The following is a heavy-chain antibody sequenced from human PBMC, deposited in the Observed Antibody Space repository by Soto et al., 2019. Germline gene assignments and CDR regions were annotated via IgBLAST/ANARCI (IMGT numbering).Heavy chain of an antibody. CDR2: IIPIFGTA. Sequence: SVKVSCKASGGTFSSYSISWVRQAPGQGLEWMGGIIPIFGTANYAQKFQGRVTITADESTSTAYMELSSLRSEDTAVYYCARDQYCAGDCYSPYIDYWGQGTLVTVSS. CDR3: ARDQYCAGDCYSPYIDY. V-gene: IGHV1-69*13. J-gene: IGHJ4*02. D-gene: IGHD2-21*02. CDR1: GGTFSSYS.